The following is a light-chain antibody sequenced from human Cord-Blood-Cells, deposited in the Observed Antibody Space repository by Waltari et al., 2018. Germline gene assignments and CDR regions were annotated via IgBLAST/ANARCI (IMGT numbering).Light chain of an antibody. CDR1: SSNIGAGYD. CDR3: QSYDSISVV. Sequence: QSVLTQPPSVSGAPGQRVTISCTASSSNIGAGYDVHWYQQLPGTAPKLLIYVNSNRPSGVPDRFSGSKSGTSASLAITGLQAEDEADYYCQSYDSISVVFGGGTKLTVL. CDR2: VNS. V-gene: IGLV1-40*01. J-gene: IGLJ2*01.